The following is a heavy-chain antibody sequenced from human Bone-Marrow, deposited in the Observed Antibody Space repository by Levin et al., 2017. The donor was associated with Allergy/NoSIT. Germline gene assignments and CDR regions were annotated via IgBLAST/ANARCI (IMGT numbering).Heavy chain of an antibody. Sequence: GGSLRLSCATSGFTFSSHAMSWVRQAPEKGLEWVSAISRSGDSAYYADSVKGRFTISRDHSKNTLYLQMNSLRDEDTAIYYCAKDLPDSGDHDSPYDSWGQGTLVTVSS. CDR2: ISRSGDSA. J-gene: IGHJ4*02. V-gene: IGHV3-23*01. CDR1: GFTFSSHA. CDR3: AKDLPDSGDHDSPYDS. D-gene: IGHD3-22*01.